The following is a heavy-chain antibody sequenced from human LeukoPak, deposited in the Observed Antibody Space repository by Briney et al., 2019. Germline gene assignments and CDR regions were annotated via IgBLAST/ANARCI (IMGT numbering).Heavy chain of an antibody. CDR1: GFTFSDYY. D-gene: IGHD5/OR15-5a*01. Sequence: KPRGSPRLSCAASGFTFSDYYMSWIRQAPGKGLEWVSYISSSSSYTNYADSVKGRFTISRDNAKNSLYLQMNSLRAEDTAVYYCARDLREHTNWFDPWGQGTLVTVSS. J-gene: IGHJ5*02. V-gene: IGHV3-11*06. CDR2: ISSSSSYT. CDR3: ARDLREHTNWFDP.